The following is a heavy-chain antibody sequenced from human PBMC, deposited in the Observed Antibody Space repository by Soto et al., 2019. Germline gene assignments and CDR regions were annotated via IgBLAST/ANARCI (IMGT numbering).Heavy chain of an antibody. D-gene: IGHD7-27*01. J-gene: IGHJ5*02. Sequence: PSETLSLTCTVSGGSISSGDYYWSWIRQPPGKGLEWIGYIYYSGSTYYNPSLKSRVTISVDTSKNQFSLKLSSVTAADTAVYYCAGDWGPYWFDPWGQGILVTVSS. CDR1: GGSISSGDYY. CDR3: AGDWGPYWFDP. CDR2: IYYSGST. V-gene: IGHV4-30-4*01.